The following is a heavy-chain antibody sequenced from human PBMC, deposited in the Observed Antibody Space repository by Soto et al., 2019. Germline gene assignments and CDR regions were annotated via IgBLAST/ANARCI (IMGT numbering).Heavy chain of an antibody. J-gene: IGHJ4*02. CDR2: ISYDGSNK. D-gene: IGHD6-19*01. CDR1: GFTFSSYA. Sequence: QVQLVESGGGVVQPGRSLRLSCAASGFTFSSYAMHWVRQAPGKGLEWVAVISYDGSNKYYADSVKGRFTISRDNSKNTLYLQMNSLRAEDTAVYYCANGAVAGRPFDYWGQGTLVTVSS. CDR3: ANGAVAGRPFDY. V-gene: IGHV3-30-3*01.